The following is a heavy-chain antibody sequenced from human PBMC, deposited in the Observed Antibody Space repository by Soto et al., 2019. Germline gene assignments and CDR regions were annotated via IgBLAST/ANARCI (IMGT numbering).Heavy chain of an antibody. CDR3: ATRPLLPGAP. J-gene: IGHJ3*01. Sequence: GASVKVSCKASGATLDTFINYGITWVRQAPGQGLEWMGGIIPVFGAANHAQKFQGRVTISADESTRTVNMELSSLRAEDTAVYYCATRPLLPGAPWGQGTMVTVSS. CDR1: GATLDTFINYG. V-gene: IGHV1-69*13. CDR2: IIPVFGAA. D-gene: IGHD3-22*01.